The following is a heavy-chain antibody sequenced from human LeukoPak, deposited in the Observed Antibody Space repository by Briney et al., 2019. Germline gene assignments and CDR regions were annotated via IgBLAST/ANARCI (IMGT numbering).Heavy chain of an antibody. CDR1: GVIFSNYR. Sequence: GGSLRLSCAASGVIFSNYRMHWVRQAPGKGLVWVSRINSDGSSTDYADSVKGRFTMSRDNAKNTVYLHMNSLGAEDTAVYYCTRGLYGSPGDNWGQGTLVTVSS. CDR2: INSDGSST. D-gene: IGHD1-26*01. CDR3: TRGLYGSPGDN. J-gene: IGHJ4*02. V-gene: IGHV3-74*01.